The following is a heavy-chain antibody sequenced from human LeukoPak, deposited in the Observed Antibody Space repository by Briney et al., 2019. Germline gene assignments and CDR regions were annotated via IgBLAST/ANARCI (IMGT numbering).Heavy chain of an antibody. CDR1: GGSISSGGYY. J-gene: IGHJ2*01. V-gene: IGHV4-31*03. Sequence: PSQTLSLTCTVSGGSISSGGYYWSWIRQHPGKGLEWIGYIYYVGSTYYNPSLKSRVTISVDTSKNQFSLKLSSVTAADTAVYYCARGKCSGGSCYYYFDLWGRGTLVTVSS. D-gene: IGHD2-15*01. CDR3: ARGKCSGGSCYYYFDL. CDR2: IYYVGST.